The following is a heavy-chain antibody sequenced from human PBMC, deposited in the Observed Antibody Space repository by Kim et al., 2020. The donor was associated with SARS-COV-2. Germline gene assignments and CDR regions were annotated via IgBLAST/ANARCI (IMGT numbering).Heavy chain of an antibody. Sequence: GGSLRLSCAAPGFTFSSYGMHWVRQAPGKGLEWVAVISYDGSNKYYADSVKGRFTISRDNSKNTLYLQMNSLRAEDTAVYYCAKVGGSYCSGGSCYLNYFDYWGQGTLVTVSS. CDR1: GFTFSSYG. D-gene: IGHD2-15*01. CDR3: AKVGGSYCSGGSCYLNYFDY. J-gene: IGHJ4*02. CDR2: ISYDGSNK. V-gene: IGHV3-30*18.